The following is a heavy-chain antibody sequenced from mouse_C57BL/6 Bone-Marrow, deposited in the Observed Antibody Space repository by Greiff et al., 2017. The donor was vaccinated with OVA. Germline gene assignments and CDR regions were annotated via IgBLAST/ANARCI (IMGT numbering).Heavy chain of an antibody. CDR2: IYPGDGDT. Sequence: VQRVESGPELVKPGASVKISCKASGYAFSSSWMNWVKQRPGKGLEWIGRIYPGDGDTNYNGKFKGKATLTADKSSSTAYMQLSSLTSEDSAVYFCARDTTVDYWGQGTTLTVSS. D-gene: IGHD1-1*01. CDR3: ARDTTVDY. V-gene: IGHV1-82*01. J-gene: IGHJ2*01. CDR1: GYAFSSSW.